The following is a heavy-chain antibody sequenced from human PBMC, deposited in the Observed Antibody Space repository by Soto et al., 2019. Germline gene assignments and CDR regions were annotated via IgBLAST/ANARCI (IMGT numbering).Heavy chain of an antibody. D-gene: IGHD3-10*01. CDR2: ISDSGSS. J-gene: IGHJ5*02. CDR3: ARVFGVLWFGELLRRYNWLDP. Sequence: SETLSLTCTVSGCSINTYYWTWIRQPPGKGLEWIGHISDSGSSYYNPSLESRVTISVDTSKNQFSLKLSAVTAADTAVYYCARVFGVLWFGELLRRYNWLDPWGQGTLVTVSS. CDR1: GCSINTYY. V-gene: IGHV4-59*12.